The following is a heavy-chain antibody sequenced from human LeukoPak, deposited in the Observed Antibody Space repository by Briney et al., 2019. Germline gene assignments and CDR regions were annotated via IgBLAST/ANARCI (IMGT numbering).Heavy chain of an antibody. V-gene: IGHV3-30*18. CDR3: AKGPDGYKSFFDY. D-gene: IGHD5-24*01. Sequence: GGSLRLSCAASGFTFSSYGMHWVRQAPGKGLEWVAVISYDGSNKYYADSVKGRFTISRDNSKNTLYLQMNSLRAEDTAVYYCAKGPDGYKSFFDYWGQGTLVTVSS. J-gene: IGHJ4*02. CDR2: ISYDGSNK. CDR1: GFTFSSYG.